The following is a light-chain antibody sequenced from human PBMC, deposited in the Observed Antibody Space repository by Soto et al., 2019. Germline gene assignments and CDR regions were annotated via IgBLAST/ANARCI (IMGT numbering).Light chain of an antibody. Sequence: EIVMTQSPATLSVSPGERATLSCRASQSVSSNLAWYQQKPCQAPRLLIYGASTRATGIPARFSGSRSGTEFTLTISSLQSEDFEVYYCQQYDDWPRTFGQGTKVEIK. V-gene: IGKV3-15*01. J-gene: IGKJ1*01. CDR2: GAS. CDR1: QSVSSN. CDR3: QQYDDWPRT.